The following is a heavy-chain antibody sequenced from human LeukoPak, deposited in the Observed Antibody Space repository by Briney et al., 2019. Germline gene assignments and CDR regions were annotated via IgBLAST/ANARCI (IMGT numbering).Heavy chain of an antibody. D-gene: IGHD4-17*01. Sequence: ASVKVSCKASGYTFTTFAMHWVRQAPGQRLEWVGWINAGNGNTKYSQKFQGRVTITRDTSARTVYMELNSLRSEDTAVYYCARVPTVTNWFDPWGQGTLVTVSS. CDR2: INAGNGNT. V-gene: IGHV1-3*01. CDR3: ARVPTVTNWFDP. CDR1: GYTFTTFA. J-gene: IGHJ5*02.